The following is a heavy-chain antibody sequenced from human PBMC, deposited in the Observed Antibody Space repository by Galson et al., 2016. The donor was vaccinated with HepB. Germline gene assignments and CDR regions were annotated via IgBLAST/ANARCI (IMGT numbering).Heavy chain of an antibody. Sequence: SLRLSCATSGFAFDEYGMTWVRQAPGKGLEWIAFIKCSAFGEAPQYAASVRGRFLISRDNSKNMLYLQMNSLRVEDTAIYYCAKDLYDLLTGDTTGALNIWGHGTRVTVS. J-gene: IGHJ3*02. CDR1: GFAFDEYG. CDR3: AKDLYDLLTGDTTGALNI. D-gene: IGHD3-9*01. V-gene: IGHV3-49*04. CDR2: IKCSAFGEAP.